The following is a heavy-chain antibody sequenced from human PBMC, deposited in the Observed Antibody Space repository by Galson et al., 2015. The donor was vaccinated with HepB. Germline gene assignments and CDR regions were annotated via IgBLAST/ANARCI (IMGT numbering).Heavy chain of an antibody. D-gene: IGHD3-9*01. V-gene: IGHV1-18*01. CDR2: ISAYNGNT. CDR3: ARSDDGILTGSYYYYGMDV. Sequence: QSGAEVKKPGASVKVSCKASGYTFTSYGISWVRQAPGQGLEWMGWISAYNGNTNYAQKLQGRVTMTTDTSTSTAYMELRSLRSDDTAVYYCARSDDGILTGSYYYYGMDVWGQGTTVTVSS. J-gene: IGHJ6*02. CDR1: GYTFTSYG.